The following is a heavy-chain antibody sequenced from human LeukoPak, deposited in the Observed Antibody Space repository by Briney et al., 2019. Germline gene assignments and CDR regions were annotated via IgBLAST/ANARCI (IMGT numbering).Heavy chain of an antibody. CDR3: TRDRPIDY. V-gene: IGHV3-49*03. CDR2: IRSKADGETT. J-gene: IGHJ4*02. Sequence: GGSLRLSCAGSGFSFSSYAMSWFRQAPGRGLEWVGFIRSKADGETTEYAASVKGRFTISGDDSKSIAYLQMNSLKTEDTAVYYCTRDRPIDYWGQGTLVTVSS. CDR1: GFSFSSYA.